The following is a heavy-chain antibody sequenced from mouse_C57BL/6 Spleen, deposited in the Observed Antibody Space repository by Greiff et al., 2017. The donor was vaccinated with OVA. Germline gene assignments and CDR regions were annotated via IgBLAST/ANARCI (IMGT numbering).Heavy chain of an antibody. J-gene: IGHJ1*03. CDR3: ARKTTVRRYFDV. V-gene: IGHV1-26*01. CDR1: GYTFTDYY. Sequence: VQLQQSGPELVKPGASVKISCKASGYTFTDYYMNWVKQSHGKSLEWIGDINPNNGGTSYNQKFKGKATLTVDKSSSTAYMELRSLTSEDSAVYYCARKTTVRRYFDVWGTGTTVTVSS. CDR2: INPNNGGT. D-gene: IGHD1-1*01.